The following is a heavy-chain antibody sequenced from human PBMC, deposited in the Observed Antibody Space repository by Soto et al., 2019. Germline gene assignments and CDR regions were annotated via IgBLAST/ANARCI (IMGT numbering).Heavy chain of an antibody. D-gene: IGHD3-3*01. CDR2: IYHSGST. CDR3: AAGAIFGVVPLDY. Sequence: SETLSLTCAVSGGSISSGGYSWSWIRQPPGKGLEWIGYIYHSGSTYYNPSLKSRVTIPVDRSKNQFSLKLSSVTAADTAVYYCAAGAIFGVVPLDYWGQGTLVTISS. J-gene: IGHJ4*02. CDR1: GGSISSGGYS. V-gene: IGHV4-30-2*01.